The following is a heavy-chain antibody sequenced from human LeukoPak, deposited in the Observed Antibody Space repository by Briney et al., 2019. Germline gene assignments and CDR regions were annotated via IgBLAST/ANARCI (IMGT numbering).Heavy chain of an antibody. V-gene: IGHV1-8*01. CDR2: MNPNSGNT. D-gene: IGHD3-16*01. J-gene: IGHJ4*02. Sequence: ASVKVSCKASGYTFTSYDINWVRQATGQGLEWMGWMNPNSGNTGYAQKFQGRVTMTRNTSIRTAYMELSSLSAEDTAVYYCASSSSGGSQFDFLGQGTLVTVSS. CDR3: ASSSSGGSQFDF. CDR1: GYTFTSYD.